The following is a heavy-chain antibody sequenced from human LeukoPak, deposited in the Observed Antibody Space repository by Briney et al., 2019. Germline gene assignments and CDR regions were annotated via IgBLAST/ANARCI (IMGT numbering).Heavy chain of an antibody. J-gene: IGHJ4*02. CDR2: LFYSGNM. CDR3: ARENIVSMRDFDS. Sequence: SETLSLTCTVSGGSIYTGDYYWAWIRQPPGEGLEWIGSLFYSGNMYYNPSLKSRVTISVDTSKNQFSLNLKSVTAADTAVYYCARENIVSMRDFDSWGQGMLVTVSS. CDR1: GGSIYTGDYY. D-gene: IGHD5/OR15-5a*01. V-gene: IGHV4-39*07.